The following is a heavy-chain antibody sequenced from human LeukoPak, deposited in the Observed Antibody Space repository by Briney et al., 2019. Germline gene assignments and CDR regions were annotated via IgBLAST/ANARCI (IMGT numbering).Heavy chain of an antibody. V-gene: IGHV3-21*01. Sequence: PGGSLRLSCAASAFTFSSYSMNWVRQAPGKGLEWVSSISSSGSYIYYADSVKGRFTISRDNAKNSLYLQMNSLRAEDTAVYYCARVGPWVNPDYHYYYMDVWGKGTTVTVSS. CDR1: AFTFSSYS. CDR2: ISSSGSYI. J-gene: IGHJ6*03. CDR3: ARVGPWVNPDYHYYYMDV. D-gene: IGHD1-14*01.